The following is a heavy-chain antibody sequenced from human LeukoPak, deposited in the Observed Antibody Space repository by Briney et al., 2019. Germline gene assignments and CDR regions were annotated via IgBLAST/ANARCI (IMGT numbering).Heavy chain of an antibody. J-gene: IGHJ4*02. V-gene: IGHV3-23*01. D-gene: IGHD6-13*01. Sequence: AGGSLRLSCAASGFTFSSYAMSWVRQAPGKGLEWVSAISGSGGSTYYADSVKGRFTISRDNSKNTLYLQMNSLRAEDTAVYYCAKGGYSSSWYDFDYWGQGTLVTVSS. CDR3: AKGGYSSSWYDFDY. CDR1: GFTFSSYA. CDR2: ISGSGGST.